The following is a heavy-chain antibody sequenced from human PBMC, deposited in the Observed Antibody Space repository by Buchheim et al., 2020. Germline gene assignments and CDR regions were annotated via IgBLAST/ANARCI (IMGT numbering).Heavy chain of an antibody. CDR2: ISYDGSNK. Sequence: QVQLVESGGGVVQPGRSLRLSCAASGFTFSTYAMHWVRQAPGKGLEWVAVISYDGSNKYYADSVKGRFTISRDNSKNTLYLQMNSLRAEDTAVYYCARTRDRYSGYGIFPGLDYWGQGTL. V-gene: IGHV3-30-3*01. J-gene: IGHJ4*02. D-gene: IGHD5-12*01. CDR1: GFTFSTYA. CDR3: ARTRDRYSGYGIFPGLDY.